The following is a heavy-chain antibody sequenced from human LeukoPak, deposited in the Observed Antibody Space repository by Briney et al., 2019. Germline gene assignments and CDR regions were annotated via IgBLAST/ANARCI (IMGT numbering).Heavy chain of an antibody. CDR3: ASSSWSRSYYYYMDV. CDR2: IHTSGST. V-gene: IGHV4-4*07. D-gene: IGHD6-13*01. Sequence: SETLSLTCTVSGGSISSYYWSWIRQPAGKGLEWIGRIHTSGSTNYNPSLKSRVTMSVDTSKNQFSLKLSSVTAADTAVYYCASSSWSRSYYYYMDVWGKGTTVTVSS. J-gene: IGHJ6*03. CDR1: GGSISSYY.